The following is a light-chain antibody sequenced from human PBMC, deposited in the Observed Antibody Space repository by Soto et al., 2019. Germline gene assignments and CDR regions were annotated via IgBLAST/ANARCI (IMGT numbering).Light chain of an antibody. CDR2: GAS. V-gene: IGKV3-15*01. J-gene: IGKJ5*01. Sequence: EIVMTHSPATLSVSPVERATLSCRSSQSVSSNLAWYQQKPGQAPRLLIYGASTRATGIPARFSGSGFGTDFTPTISKVEPEDFAVYYCQQYGTPRSVTFGQGTRLETK. CDR1: QSVSSN. CDR3: QQYGTPRSVT.